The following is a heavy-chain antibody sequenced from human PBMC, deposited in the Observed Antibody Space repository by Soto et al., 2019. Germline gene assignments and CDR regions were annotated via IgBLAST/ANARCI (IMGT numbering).Heavy chain of an antibody. CDR2: INHSGST. V-gene: IGHV4-34*01. CDR3: ARVVPLQYYFDY. CDR1: GGSFSGYY. D-gene: IGHD4-4*01. Sequence: SETLSLTCAVYGGSFSGYYWSWIRQPPWKGLEWIGEINHSGSTNYNPSLKSRVTISVDTSKNQFSLKLSSVTAADTAVYYCARVVPLQYYFDYWGQGTLVTVSS. J-gene: IGHJ4*02.